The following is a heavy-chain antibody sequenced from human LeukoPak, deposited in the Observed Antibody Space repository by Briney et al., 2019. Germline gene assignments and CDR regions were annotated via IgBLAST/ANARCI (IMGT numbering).Heavy chain of an antibody. V-gene: IGHV1-18*01. CDR3: ARDRGIAAAVFRSFDY. J-gene: IGHJ4*02. Sequence: ASVKVSCKASGYSFTNYDINWVRQATGQGLEWMGWISAYNGNTNYAQKLQGRVTMTTDTSTSTAYMELRSLRSDDTAVYYCARDRGIAAAVFRSFDYWGQGTLATVSS. D-gene: IGHD6-13*01. CDR1: GYSFTNYD. CDR2: ISAYNGNT.